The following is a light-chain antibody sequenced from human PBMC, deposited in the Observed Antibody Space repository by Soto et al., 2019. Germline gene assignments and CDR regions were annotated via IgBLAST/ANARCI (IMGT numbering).Light chain of an antibody. J-gene: IGKJ1*01. CDR2: DAS. CDR1: QSVSNY. Sequence: EIVLTQSPVTLSLSPGERATLSCRASQSVSNYLAWYQQKPGQAPRLLIYDASNRATGIPDRFSGSGSGTDFTLTISRLEPGDFAVYYCQQYGSSGTFGQGTKVDIK. V-gene: IGKV3-20*01. CDR3: QQYGSSGT.